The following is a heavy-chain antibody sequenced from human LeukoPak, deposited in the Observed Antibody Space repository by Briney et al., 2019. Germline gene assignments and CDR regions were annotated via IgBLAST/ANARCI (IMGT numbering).Heavy chain of an antibody. V-gene: IGHV3-23*01. Sequence: GGTLRLSCAASGFTFSNYGLSWVRQAPGKGLEWVSGITGSGGSTYYADSVKGRFTISRENSKNTLYLQMNSLRAEDTAVYYCAKNPRAYIVVVVAATDCYYFDYWGQGTLVTVSS. J-gene: IGHJ4*02. CDR1: GFTFSNYG. CDR3: AKNPRAYIVVVVAATDCYYFDY. D-gene: IGHD2-15*01. CDR2: ITGSGGST.